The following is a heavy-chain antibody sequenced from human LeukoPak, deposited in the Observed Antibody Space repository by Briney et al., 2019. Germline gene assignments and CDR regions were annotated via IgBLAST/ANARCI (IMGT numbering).Heavy chain of an antibody. Sequence: GASVKVSCTTFGYTFTNYYMHWVRQAPGQGLEWMGIINPSGSSTTYAQKFQGRVTMTRDTSTSTDFMELSSLRSEDTAVYYCARHDLGGSSPFDYWGQGTLVTVSS. V-gene: IGHV1-46*01. CDR1: GYTFTNYY. CDR2: INPSGSST. CDR3: ARHDLGGSSPFDY. J-gene: IGHJ4*02. D-gene: IGHD2-15*01.